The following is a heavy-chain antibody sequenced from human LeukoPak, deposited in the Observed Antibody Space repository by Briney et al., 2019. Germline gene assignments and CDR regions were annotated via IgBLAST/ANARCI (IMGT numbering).Heavy chain of an antibody. Sequence: SETLSLTCTVSGGSIRSYFWSWIREPAGKGLEWIGRIYSSGTTNYNPSLKSRVIMSVDMSKNQFSLKLSSVTAADTAVYYCARAHLSYYDSSGYSIWGQGTLVTVSS. CDR3: ARAHLSYYDSSGYSI. CDR1: GGSIRSYF. V-gene: IGHV4-4*07. D-gene: IGHD3-22*01. CDR2: IYSSGTT. J-gene: IGHJ4*02.